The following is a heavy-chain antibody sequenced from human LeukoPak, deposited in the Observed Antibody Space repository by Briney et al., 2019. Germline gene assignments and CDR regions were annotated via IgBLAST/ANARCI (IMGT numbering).Heavy chain of an antibody. CDR2: TYYSGST. Sequence: PSQTLSLTCTVSGGSISSGGYYWSWIRQHPGRGLEWLGYTYYSGSTYYNPSLKSRVTISVDTSKNQFSLKLSSVTAADTAVYYCARDMTTVTYAFDIWGQGTMVTVSS. D-gene: IGHD4-4*01. CDR3: ARDMTTVTYAFDI. J-gene: IGHJ3*02. V-gene: IGHV4-31*03. CDR1: GGSISSGGYY.